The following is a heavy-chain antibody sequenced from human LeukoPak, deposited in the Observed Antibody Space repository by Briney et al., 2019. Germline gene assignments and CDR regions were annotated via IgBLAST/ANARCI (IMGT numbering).Heavy chain of an antibody. CDR3: ATKNWNVFDY. J-gene: IGHJ4*02. CDR2: IYYSGIT. CDR1: GGSISSSSYY. Sequence: SETLSLTCTVSGGSISSSSYYWGWIRQPPGKGLEWIGSIYYSGITYYSQSLKSRVTISVDTSKNQFSLKLSSVTAADTAVYYCATKNWNVFDYWGQGTLVTVSS. V-gene: IGHV4-39*07. D-gene: IGHD1-1*01.